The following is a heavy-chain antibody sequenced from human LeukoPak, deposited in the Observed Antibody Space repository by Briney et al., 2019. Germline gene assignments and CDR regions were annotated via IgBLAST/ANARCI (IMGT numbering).Heavy chain of an antibody. CDR2: IYSGGST. D-gene: IGHD3-10*01. Sequence: PGGSLRLSCAASGFTVSSNYMSWVRQAPGKGLEWVSVIYSGGSTYYADSVKGRFTISRDNSKNTLYLQMNSLRAEDTAVYYCALGSNYYGSGSYRVRQYYFDYWGQGTLVTVSS. CDR1: GFTVSSNY. J-gene: IGHJ4*02. V-gene: IGHV3-53*01. CDR3: ALGSNYYGSGSYRVRQYYFDY.